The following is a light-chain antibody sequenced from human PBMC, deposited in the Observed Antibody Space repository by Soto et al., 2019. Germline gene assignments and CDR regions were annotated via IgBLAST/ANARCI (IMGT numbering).Light chain of an antibody. J-gene: IGKJ2*01. CDR3: QQYNSYSSPYT. CDR2: KAS. V-gene: IGKV1-5*03. CDR1: QSISSW. Sequence: DIQMTQSPSTLSASVGDRVTITCRASQSISSWLAWYQQKPGKAPKLLIYKASSLESGVPSRFSSSGSGTEFTLTISSLQPDDFATYYCQQYNSYSSPYTFGQGTKLEIK.